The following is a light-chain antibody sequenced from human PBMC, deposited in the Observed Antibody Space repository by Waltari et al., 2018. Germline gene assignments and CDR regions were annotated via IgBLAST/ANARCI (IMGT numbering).Light chain of an antibody. CDR3: AAWDDSLNGYV. CDR2: SNK. J-gene: IGLJ1*01. V-gene: IGLV1-44*01. Sequence: QSVLTQPPSASGTPGQRVTISCSGSSSNIGSNTVNWYQQLPGTAPKLLIYSNKRRPSGVPYRFAGSKSVTSASLAISGLQSEDEADYYCAAWDDSLNGYVFGTGTKVTVL. CDR1: SSNIGSNT.